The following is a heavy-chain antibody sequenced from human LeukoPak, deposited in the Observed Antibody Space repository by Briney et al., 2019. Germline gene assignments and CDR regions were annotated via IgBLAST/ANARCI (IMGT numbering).Heavy chain of an antibody. V-gene: IGHV3-30*18. J-gene: IGHJ4*02. CDR3: AKDGQAVGEYYFDY. D-gene: IGHD6-19*01. Sequence: GGSLRLSCPASGFTFSTYGMHWVRQAPGKGLEWVATISYDGGKKNYAAAVQGRFTVSRDNPVNTLNLQMNSLRVEDTALYYCAKDGQAVGEYYFDYWGQGTLVTVSS. CDR2: ISYDGGKK. CDR1: GFTFSTYG.